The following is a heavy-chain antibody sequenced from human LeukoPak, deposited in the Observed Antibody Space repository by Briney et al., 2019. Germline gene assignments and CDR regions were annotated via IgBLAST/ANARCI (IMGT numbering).Heavy chain of an antibody. CDR1: GYSFTSYW. V-gene: IGHV5-51*01. CDR3: ARRLASYGDHTNHFDY. CDR2: IYPGDSDT. J-gene: IGHJ4*02. Sequence: GESLKISCKGSGYSFTSYWIGWVRQMPGKGLEWMGIIYPGDSDTRYSPSFQGQVTISADKSISTTYLQWSSLKASDTAMYYCARRLASYGDHTNHFDYWGQGTLVTVSS. D-gene: IGHD4-17*01.